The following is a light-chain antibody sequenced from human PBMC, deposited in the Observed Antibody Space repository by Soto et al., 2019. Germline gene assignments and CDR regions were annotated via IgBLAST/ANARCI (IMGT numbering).Light chain of an antibody. CDR2: GAS. CDR1: QSVSSSY. V-gene: IGKV3-20*01. Sequence: EIVLTQSPGTLSLSPGGRATLSCRASQSVSSSYLAWYQQKPGQAPRLLIYGASSRATGIPDRFSGSGSGTDFTLTISRLEPEDFAVYSCQQYGSSPPWTFGQGTKVEIK. J-gene: IGKJ1*01. CDR3: QQYGSSPPWT.